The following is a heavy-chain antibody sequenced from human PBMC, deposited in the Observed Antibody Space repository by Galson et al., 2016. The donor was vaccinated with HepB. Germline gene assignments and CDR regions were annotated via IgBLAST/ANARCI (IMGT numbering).Heavy chain of an antibody. D-gene: IGHD3-10*01. V-gene: IGHV3-33*06. CDR1: GFTFSSYG. Sequence: SLRLSCAASGFTFSSYGMHWVRQAPGKGLEWVAVIWYDGSNKYYADSVKGRFTISRDNSKNTLYLQMNSLRAEDTAVYYCAKEGSYYNKGLYYYYGMDVWGQGTTVTVSS. CDR3: AKEGSYYNKGLYYYYGMDV. CDR2: IWYDGSNK. J-gene: IGHJ6*02.